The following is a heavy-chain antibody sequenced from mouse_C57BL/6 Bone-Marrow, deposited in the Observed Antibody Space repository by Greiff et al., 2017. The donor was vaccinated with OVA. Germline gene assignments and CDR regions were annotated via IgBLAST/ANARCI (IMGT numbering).Heavy chain of an antibody. CDR2: IDPETGGT. J-gene: IGHJ4*01. CDR3: TRGYSNYYAMDY. Sequence: VQLQQSGAELVRPGASVTLSCKASGYTFTDYEMHWVKQTPVHGLEWIGAIDPETGGTAYNQKFKGKAILNADKSSSTAYMELRSLTSEDSAVYYCTRGYSNYYAMDYWGQGTSVTVSS. CDR1: GYTFTDYE. D-gene: IGHD2-5*01. V-gene: IGHV1-15*01.